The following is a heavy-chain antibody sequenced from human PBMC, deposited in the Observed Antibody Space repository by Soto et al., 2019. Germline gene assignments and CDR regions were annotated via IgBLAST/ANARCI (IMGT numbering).Heavy chain of an antibody. J-gene: IGHJ4*02. CDR3: ARGVHYDTSGYYYFY. CDR1: VGTFRSYG. CDR2: IIPIFGTA. D-gene: IGHD3-22*01. Sequence: SVKVSCQASVGTFRSYGIDWVRQAPGRGLEWMGGIIPIFGTANYAQKLQGRITITADESTSTAYMELRSLRSEDTAVYYCARGVHYDTSGYYYFYWGQGTLVTVSS. V-gene: IGHV1-69*13.